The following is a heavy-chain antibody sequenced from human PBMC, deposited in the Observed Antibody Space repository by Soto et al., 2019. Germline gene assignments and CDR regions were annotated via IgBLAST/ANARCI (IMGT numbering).Heavy chain of an antibody. D-gene: IGHD3-3*01. CDR3: AKGYYDFWSGYYIGPSYVALLPGMDV. Sequence: HPGGSLRLSCAASGFTFSSYGMHWVRQAPGKGLEWVAVISYGGSNKYYADSVKGRFTISRDNSKNTLYLQMNSLRAEDTAVYYCAKGYYDFWSGYYIGPSYVALLPGMDVWGQGTTVTVSS. CDR2: ISYGGSNK. J-gene: IGHJ6*02. V-gene: IGHV3-30*18. CDR1: GFTFSSYG.